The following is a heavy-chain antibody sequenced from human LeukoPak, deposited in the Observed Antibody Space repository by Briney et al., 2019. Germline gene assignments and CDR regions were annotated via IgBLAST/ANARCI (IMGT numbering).Heavy chain of an antibody. V-gene: IGHV4-59*12. J-gene: IGHJ3*02. Sequence: SETLSLTCTVSGGSISSYYWSWIRQPPGKGLEWIGYIYYSGSTNYNPSLKSRVTISVDKSKNQFSLKLSSVTAADTAVYYCARDGPDDILTGYYSSAFDIWGQGTMVTVSS. CDR1: GGSISSYY. CDR2: IYYSGST. CDR3: ARDGPDDILTGYYSSAFDI. D-gene: IGHD3-9*01.